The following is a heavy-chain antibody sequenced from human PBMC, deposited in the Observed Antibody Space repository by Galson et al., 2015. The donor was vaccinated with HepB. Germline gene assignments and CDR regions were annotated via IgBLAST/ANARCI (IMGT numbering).Heavy chain of an antibody. CDR3: IRAGVIPAEGV. Sequence: SLRLSCASSGFIFSDSDIHWVRQTSGKGLEWVGRIRSKANNYTTEYAASVKGRFTISRNDSKNTACLHMNSLKTDDTAVYYCIRAGVIPAEGVWGQGTAVTVSS. V-gene: IGHV3-73*01. CDR1: GFIFSDSD. CDR2: IRSKANNYTT. D-gene: IGHD2-2*01. J-gene: IGHJ6*02.